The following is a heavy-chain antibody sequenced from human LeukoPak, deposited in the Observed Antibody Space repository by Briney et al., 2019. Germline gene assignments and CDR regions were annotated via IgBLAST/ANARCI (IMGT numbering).Heavy chain of an antibody. Sequence: PGGALRLSCAASGFTFSGYDMHWLRHTPAKGVEWVAAICIPGDTYYPASVKGRFTISRENTKSSFYLQMNSLRAEDTAVYFCARAHVGAGWAFDVWGRGTLVTVSS. D-gene: IGHD1-26*01. CDR3: ARAHVGAGWAFDV. CDR1: GFTFSGYD. J-gene: IGHJ3*01. V-gene: IGHV3-13*01. CDR2: ICIPGDT.